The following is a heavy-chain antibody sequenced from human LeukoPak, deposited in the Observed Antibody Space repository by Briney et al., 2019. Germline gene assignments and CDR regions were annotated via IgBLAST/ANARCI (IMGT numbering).Heavy chain of an antibody. J-gene: IGHJ4*02. CDR3: TSLMVRGIVEPYYFDY. V-gene: IGHV3-33*08. CDR2: IWYDGSNK. Sequence: GKSLRLSCAASGFIFSNYGMHWVRQAPGKGLEWVAVIWYDGSNKYYADSVKGRFTISRDNSKNTLYLQMNSLRAEDTAVYYCTSLMVRGIVEPYYFDYWGQGTLVTVSS. D-gene: IGHD3-10*01. CDR1: GFIFSNYG.